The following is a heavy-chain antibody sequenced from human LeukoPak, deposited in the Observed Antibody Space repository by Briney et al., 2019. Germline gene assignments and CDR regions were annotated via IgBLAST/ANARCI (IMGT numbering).Heavy chain of an antibody. Sequence: GGSLRLSCAASGFTFSSYAMSWGRQAPGQGLEWVSAISGSGGNTYYADSVKGRFTISRDNSKNTLYLQMNSLRAEDTAVYYCAKEGGSYWALSDYWGQGTLVTVSS. CDR2: ISGSGGNT. D-gene: IGHD1-26*01. J-gene: IGHJ4*02. CDR1: GFTFSSYA. CDR3: AKEGGSYWALSDY. V-gene: IGHV3-23*01.